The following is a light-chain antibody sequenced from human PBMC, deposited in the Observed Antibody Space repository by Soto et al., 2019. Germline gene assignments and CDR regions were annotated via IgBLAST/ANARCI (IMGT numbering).Light chain of an antibody. CDR1: SSNIGTNL. CDR3: GTWDSSVSAAHDA. CDR2: DNT. J-gene: IGLJ1*01. Sequence: QSMLTQPPSVSAPPGQKVTISCSGSSSNIGTNLVAWYQQLPGTAPTLLIYDNTKRYPGIPDRFSASKSGTSATLDITGLQSGDEADYYCGTWDSSVSAAHDAFGTGTKLTVL. V-gene: IGLV1-51*01.